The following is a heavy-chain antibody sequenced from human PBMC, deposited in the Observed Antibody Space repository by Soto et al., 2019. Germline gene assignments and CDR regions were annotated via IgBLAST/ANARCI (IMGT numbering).Heavy chain of an antibody. CDR3: ARRNYYGSGTYGENYYYYMDV. CDR1: GYTFTSYY. J-gene: IGHJ6*03. V-gene: IGHV1-46*03. CDR2: INPSGGST. D-gene: IGHD3-10*01. Sequence: ASVKVSCKASGYTFTSYYMHWVRQAPGQGLEWMGIINPSGGSTSYAQKFQGRVTMTRDTSTSTVYMELSSLRSEDTAVYYCARRNYYGSGTYGENYYYYMDVWGKGTTVTVSS.